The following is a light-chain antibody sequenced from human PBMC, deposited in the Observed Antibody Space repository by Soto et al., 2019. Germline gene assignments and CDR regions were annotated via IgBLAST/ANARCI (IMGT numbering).Light chain of an antibody. CDR3: QRYNSNSRT. Sequence: DIQLTQSPSTLSASVGDRATITCRASQNVNSWVAWYQQKPGKAPKFLIYDASNLESGVPSRFSCRGSGTEFTLTISNLQPDDFATYDCQRYNSNSRTFGQGTRV. J-gene: IGKJ1*01. V-gene: IGKV1-5*01. CDR1: QNVNSW. CDR2: DAS.